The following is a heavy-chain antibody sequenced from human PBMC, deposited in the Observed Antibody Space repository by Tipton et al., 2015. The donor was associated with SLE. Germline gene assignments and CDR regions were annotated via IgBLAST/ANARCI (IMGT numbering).Heavy chain of an antibody. CDR3: AGEDDYSNFYYFDD. CDR1: GYTFTSYG. J-gene: IGHJ4*01. CDR2: ISAYNGNT. V-gene: IGHV1-18*01. Sequence: QLVQSGAEVKKPGASVKVSCKASGYTFTSYGISWVRQAPGQGLEWMGWISAYNGNTNYAQKLQGGVTMTTDTSTSTAYMELRSLRSDDTAEYYGAGEDDYSNFYYFDDWGHGTLVTVSS. D-gene: IGHD4-11*01.